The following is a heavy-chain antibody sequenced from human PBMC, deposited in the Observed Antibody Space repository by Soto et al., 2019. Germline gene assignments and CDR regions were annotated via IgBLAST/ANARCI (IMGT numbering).Heavy chain of an antibody. CDR1: GYTFTSYG. V-gene: IGHV1-18*01. CDR3: AGGGASGRGGLDY. CDR2: INTYNGNT. J-gene: IGHJ4*02. Sequence: QVQLVQSGAEVKKPGASVKVSCKSSGYTFTSYGISWVRQAPGQGLEWMGWINTYNGNTNYAQKLQGRVTMTTDTPASAAYVALRSLRSDATAAYCCAGGGASGRGGLDYWGQGTLVTVSS. D-gene: IGHD6-19*01.